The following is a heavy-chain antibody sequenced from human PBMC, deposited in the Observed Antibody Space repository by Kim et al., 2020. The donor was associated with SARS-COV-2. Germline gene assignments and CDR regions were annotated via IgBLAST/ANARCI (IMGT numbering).Heavy chain of an antibody. V-gene: IGHV1-69*13. D-gene: IGHD2-2*01. CDR3: ATSQYCSSTSCSFTVTAAYYYYYGMDV. J-gene: IGHJ6*02. CDR2: IIPIFGTA. Sequence: SVKVSCKASGGTFSSYAISWVRQAPGQRFEWMGGIIPIFGTANYAQKFQGRVTITADESTSTAYMELSSLRSEDTAVYYCATSQYCSSTSCSFTVTAAYYYYYGMDVWGQGTTVTVSS. CDR1: GGTFSSYA.